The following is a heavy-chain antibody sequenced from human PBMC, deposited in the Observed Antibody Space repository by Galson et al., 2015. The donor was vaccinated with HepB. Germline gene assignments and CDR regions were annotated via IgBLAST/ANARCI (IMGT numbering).Heavy chain of an antibody. J-gene: IGHJ4*02. CDR1: GFTFSDYY. D-gene: IGHD4-17*01. V-gene: IGHV3-11*06. Sequence: SLRLSCAASGFTFSDYYMSWIRQAPGKGLEWVSYISSSAIHTNYADSVKGRFTISRDNAKNSLHIQMNSLRAEDTAVYYCARVAASDYGDHAHFDYWGQGTLVTVSS. CDR2: ISSSAIHT. CDR3: ARVAASDYGDHAHFDY.